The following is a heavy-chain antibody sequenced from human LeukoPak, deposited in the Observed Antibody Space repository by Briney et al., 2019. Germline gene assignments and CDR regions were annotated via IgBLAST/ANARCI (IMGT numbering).Heavy chain of an antibody. CDR1: GFTFSSYG. D-gene: IGHD3-10*01. CDR3: AKDRGYYGSGTHFDY. V-gene: IGHV3-30*18. CDR2: ISYDGSNK. J-gene: IGHJ4*02. Sequence: PGGSLRLSCPASGFTFSSYGMHWVRQAAAKGLAWVAVISYDGSNKYYADSVKGRFTISRDNSKNTLYLQMNSLRAEDTAVYYCAKDRGYYGSGTHFDYWGQGTLVTVSS.